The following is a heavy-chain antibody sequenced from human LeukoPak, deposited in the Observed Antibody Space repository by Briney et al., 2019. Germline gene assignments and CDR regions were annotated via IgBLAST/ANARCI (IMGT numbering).Heavy chain of an antibody. D-gene: IGHD3-10*01. Sequence: ASVKVSCKVSGYTLTELSIHWVRQAPGKGLEWMGGFDPEDGETIYAQKLQGRVTMTTDTSTTTAYMELRSLRSDDTAVYYCAREPISSGSYYPRSDYWGQGTLVTVSS. CDR3: AREPISSGSYYPRSDY. CDR2: FDPEDGET. J-gene: IGHJ4*02. V-gene: IGHV1-24*01. CDR1: GYTLTELS.